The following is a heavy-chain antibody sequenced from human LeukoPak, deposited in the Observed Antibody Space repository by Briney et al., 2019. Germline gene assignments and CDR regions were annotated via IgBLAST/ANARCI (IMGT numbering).Heavy chain of an antibody. D-gene: IGHD2-2*01. CDR1: GFTFSRYW. V-gene: IGHV3-7*05. CDR2: IKEDGSEK. Sequence: GGSLGLSCAASGFTFSRYWMNWVRQAPGKGLEWVANIKEDGSEKYYVDSVKGRFTISRDNAKNSLHLQMNSLRAEDTAVYYCARDNRDIVVVTAAMGDYYYYGMDVWGQGTTVIVSS. J-gene: IGHJ6*02. CDR3: ARDNRDIVVVTAAMGDYYYYGMDV.